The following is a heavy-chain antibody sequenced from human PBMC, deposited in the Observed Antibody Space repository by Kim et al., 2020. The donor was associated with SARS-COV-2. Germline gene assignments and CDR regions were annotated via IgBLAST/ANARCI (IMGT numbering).Heavy chain of an antibody. D-gene: IGHD1-1*01. V-gene: IGHV4-34*01. J-gene: IGHJ6*02. Sequence: SLKSRVTISVDTSKNQFSLKLSSVTAADTAVYYCARVQLHVFYYYYGMDVWGQGTTVTVSS. CDR3: ARVQLHVFYYYYGMDV.